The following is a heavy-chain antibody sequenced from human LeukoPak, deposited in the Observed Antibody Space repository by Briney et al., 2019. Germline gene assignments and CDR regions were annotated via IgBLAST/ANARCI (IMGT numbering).Heavy chain of an antibody. V-gene: IGHV3-74*01. D-gene: IGHD3-10*01. Sequence: PGGSLRLSCAASGLTLSSYWMHWVRQAPGMGLVWVSRINSDGSSTRYADSVKGRFTISRDNAKNTLYLQMNSLRAEDTAVYYCAELTSMVEQYWGQGTLVTVSS. J-gene: IGHJ4*02. CDR2: INSDGSST. CDR1: GLTLSSYW. CDR3: AELTSMVEQY.